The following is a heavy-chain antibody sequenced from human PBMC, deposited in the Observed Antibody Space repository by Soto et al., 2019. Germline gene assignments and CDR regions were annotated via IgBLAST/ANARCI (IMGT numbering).Heavy chain of an antibody. D-gene: IGHD2-15*01. CDR1: GFTFSNYA. V-gene: IGHV3-23*01. J-gene: IGHJ4*02. CDR2: ITGNGGST. CDR3: AKLPIGYCNGGTCYRYFEY. Sequence: EVQLLDSGGGLAQPGGSLRLSCAASGFTFSNYAMTWVRQAPGKGLEWVSIITGNGGSTYYADSVKGRFTISRDNSQNTLYLQMNSLRVEDTAVYYCAKLPIGYCNGGTCYRYFEYWGQGTLVTVS.